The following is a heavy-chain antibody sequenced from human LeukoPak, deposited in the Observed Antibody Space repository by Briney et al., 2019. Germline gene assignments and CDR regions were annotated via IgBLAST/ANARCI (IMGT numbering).Heavy chain of an antibody. J-gene: IGHJ6*02. D-gene: IGHD3-10*01. CDR3: AKGDDYYGSGSYYDYYYYYGMDV. CDR2: ISYDGSNK. Sequence: GGSLRLSCAASGFTFSSYGMHWVRQAPGKGLEWVAVISYDGSNKYYADSVKGRFTISRDNSKNTLYLQMNSLRAEDTAVYYCAKGDDYYGSGSYYDYYYYYGMDVWGQGTTVTVSS. CDR1: GFTFSSYG. V-gene: IGHV3-30*18.